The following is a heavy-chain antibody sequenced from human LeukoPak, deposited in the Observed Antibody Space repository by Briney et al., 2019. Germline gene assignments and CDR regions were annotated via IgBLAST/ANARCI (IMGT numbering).Heavy chain of an antibody. CDR3: AKNRLAGVMYETDY. D-gene: IGHD2-21*01. CDR1: GYTFTNYY. V-gene: IGHV1-46*01. J-gene: IGHJ4*02. Sequence: ASVKVSCKASGYTFTNYYIHWVRQAPGQGLEWMGTINPSGGSASHAQKFQGRVTMTRDTSTSTVYMELSSLRSEDTAVYYCAKNRLAGVMYETDYWGQGTLVTVS. CDR2: INPSGGSA.